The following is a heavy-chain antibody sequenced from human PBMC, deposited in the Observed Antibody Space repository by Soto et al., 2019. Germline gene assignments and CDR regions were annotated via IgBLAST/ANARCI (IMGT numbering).Heavy chain of an antibody. J-gene: IGHJ6*02. CDR1: GGSFSGYY. CDR2: INHCGST. V-gene: IGHV4-34*01. D-gene: IGHD3-3*01. Sequence: SETLTLTCAVYGGSFSGYYWSWICQPPGKGLEWIGEINHCGSTNYNPSLTRRVTILVATSKKQCYLKMSSVTDADTAVDYCARVPKAPLLRLLEWLKPWVYGMDVWGQGTTVTVS. CDR3: ARVPKAPLLRLLEWLKPWVYGMDV.